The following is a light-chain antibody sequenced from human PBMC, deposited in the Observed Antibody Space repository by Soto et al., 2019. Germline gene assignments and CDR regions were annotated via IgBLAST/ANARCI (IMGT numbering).Light chain of an antibody. CDR1: QSLRTD. Sequence: EIVMTQSPATLSVSPGERATLSCRASQSLRTDLAWYQQKSGQPPRLLIYGASTRATGIPARFSGSGSGTEFTLTISSLQSEDFAVYYCQHYNNWPPWTFGPGTKVEIK. J-gene: IGKJ1*01. CDR3: QHYNNWPPWT. CDR2: GAS. V-gene: IGKV3-15*01.